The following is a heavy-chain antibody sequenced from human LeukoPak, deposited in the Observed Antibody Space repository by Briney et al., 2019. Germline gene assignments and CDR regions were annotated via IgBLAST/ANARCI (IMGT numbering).Heavy chain of an antibody. D-gene: IGHD3-16*01. V-gene: IGHV4-61*02. J-gene: IGHJ3*02. CDR2: IYTSGST. CDR3: ARWEVITFGGVIDDAFDI. Sequence: SETLSLTCTLSGGSISSGSYYWSWIRQPAGKGLEWIGRIYTSGSTNYNPSLKSRVTISVDTSKNQFSLKLISVTAADTAVYYCARWEVITFGGVIDDAFDIWGQGTMVTVSS. CDR1: GGSISSGSYY.